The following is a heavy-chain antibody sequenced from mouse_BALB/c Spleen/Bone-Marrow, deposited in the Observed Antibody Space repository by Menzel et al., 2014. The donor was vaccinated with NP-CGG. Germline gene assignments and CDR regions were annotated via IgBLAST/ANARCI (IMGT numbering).Heavy chain of an antibody. V-gene: IGHV6-6*02. CDR3: TRRGYGNDY. CDR2: IRLKSNNYAT. D-gene: IGHD2-10*02. CDR1: GFTLSNYW. Sequence: EVQLQESGGGLVQPGGSMKLSCVASGFTLSNYWMNWVRQSPEKGLEWVAEIRLKSNNYATHYAESVKGRFTISRDDSKSSVYLQMDNLRAEDTGIYYCTRRGYGNDYWGQGTTLTVSS. J-gene: IGHJ2*01.